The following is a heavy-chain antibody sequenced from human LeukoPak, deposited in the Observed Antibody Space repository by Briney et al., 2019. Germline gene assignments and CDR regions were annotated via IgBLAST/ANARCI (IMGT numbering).Heavy chain of an antibody. J-gene: IGHJ4*02. V-gene: IGHV4-30-4*01. Sequence: SQTLSLTCTVSGGSISSGDYYWSWIRQPPGKGLEWIGYIYYSGSTYYNPSLKSRVTISVDTSKNQFSLKLSSVTAADTAVYYCARATGYISSGWYGPVDYWGQGTLVTVSS. D-gene: IGHD6-19*01. CDR3: ARATGYISSGWYGPVDY. CDR1: GGSISSGDYY. CDR2: IYYSGST.